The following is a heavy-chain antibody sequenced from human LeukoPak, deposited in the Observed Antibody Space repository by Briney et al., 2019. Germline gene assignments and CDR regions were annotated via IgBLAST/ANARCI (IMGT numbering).Heavy chain of an antibody. V-gene: IGHV3-9*01. Sequence: GGSLRLSCAASGFTFDDYAMHWVRQAPRKDLEWVSGISWSSGSIGYADSVKGRFTISRDNAKNSLYLQMNSLRAEDTALYYCAKGSRGQPGAFDIWGQGTMVTVSS. CDR1: GFTFDDYA. J-gene: IGHJ3*02. CDR2: ISWSSGSI. CDR3: AKGSRGQPGAFDI. D-gene: IGHD1-26*01.